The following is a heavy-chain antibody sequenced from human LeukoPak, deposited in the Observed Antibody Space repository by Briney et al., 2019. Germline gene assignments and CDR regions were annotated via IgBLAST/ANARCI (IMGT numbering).Heavy chain of an antibody. Sequence: GESLKISYKGSGSSFTSYWIGGVRQMPGKGRGWMGIIYPGDSDTRYSPSFQGQVTISADKSISTAYLQWSSLKASDTAMYYCARRGPYSGIFDYWGQGTLVTVSS. CDR2: IYPGDSDT. D-gene: IGHD1-26*01. CDR3: ARRGPYSGIFDY. CDR1: GSSFTSYW. J-gene: IGHJ4*02. V-gene: IGHV5-51*01.